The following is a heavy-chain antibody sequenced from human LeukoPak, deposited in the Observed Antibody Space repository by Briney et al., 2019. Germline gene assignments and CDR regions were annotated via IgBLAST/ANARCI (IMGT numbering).Heavy chain of an antibody. Sequence: ASVKVSCKASGYTFTSYGISWVRQAPGQGLEWMGWISAYNGNTNYAQKLQGRVTMTTDTSTSTAYMELRSLRSDDTAVYYCARDVALRYFDWLRPEYYYYGMDVWGKGTTVTVSS. CDR3: ARDVALRYFDWLRPEYYYYGMDV. CDR1: GYTFTSYG. J-gene: IGHJ6*04. D-gene: IGHD3-9*01. V-gene: IGHV1-18*04. CDR2: ISAYNGNT.